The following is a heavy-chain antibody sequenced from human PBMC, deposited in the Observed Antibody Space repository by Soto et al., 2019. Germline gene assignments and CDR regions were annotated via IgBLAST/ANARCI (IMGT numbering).Heavy chain of an antibody. Sequence: SDTLSLTCTVSGGSISSYYWSWIRQPPGKGLEWIGYIYYSGSTNYNPSLKSRVTISVDTSKNQFSLKLSSVTAADTAVYYCARRELQGPIDYWGQGTLVTVYS. CDR2: IYYSGST. CDR1: GGSISSYY. V-gene: IGHV4-59*08. D-gene: IGHD1-26*01. CDR3: ARRELQGPIDY. J-gene: IGHJ4*02.